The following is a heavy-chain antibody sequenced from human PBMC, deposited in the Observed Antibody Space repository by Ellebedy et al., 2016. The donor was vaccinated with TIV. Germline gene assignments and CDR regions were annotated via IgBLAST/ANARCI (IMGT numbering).Heavy chain of an antibody. J-gene: IGHJ4*02. D-gene: IGHD2-15*01. Sequence: MPSETLSLTCTVSGGSVRSGSYYWSWIRQPPGKELEWIGYIYDSGSTNHNPSLKCRVTISVDASKNQFSLKLSSVTAADTAVYYCARAAQPNCSGGSCYRIDYWGQGTLVTVSS. CDR1: GGSVRSGSYY. CDR2: IYDSGST. CDR3: ARAAQPNCSGGSCYRIDY. V-gene: IGHV4-61*01.